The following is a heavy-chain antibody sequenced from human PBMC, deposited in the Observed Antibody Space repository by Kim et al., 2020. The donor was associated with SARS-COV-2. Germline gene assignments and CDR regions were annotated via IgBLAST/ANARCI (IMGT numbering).Heavy chain of an antibody. Sequence: GGSLRLSCVVSGFTFHNHAMHWVRQAPGKGLEWVAGIFGNGVGTGYADSVRGRFTISRDIAESSLYLQMNSLRTEDTALYFCVKDILAGAADVWGHGTTVTVSS. V-gene: IGHV3-9*01. CDR3: VKDILAGAADV. CDR2: IFGNGVGT. J-gene: IGHJ6*02. CDR1: GFTFHNHA.